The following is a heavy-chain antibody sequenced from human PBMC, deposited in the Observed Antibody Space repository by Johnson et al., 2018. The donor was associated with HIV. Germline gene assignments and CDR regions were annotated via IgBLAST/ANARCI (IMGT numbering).Heavy chain of an antibody. D-gene: IGHD7-27*01. CDR1: GFTFSNYA. V-gene: IGHV3-30*02. Sequence: QMLLVESGGGVVQPGGSLRLSCATSGFTFSNYAMHWVRQAPGKGLEWVAFIRYDGSNKYYADSVKGRFTISRDNSKNTLYLQMNSLRAEDTAVYYCAKGLKLGSGDDAFDIWSQGTIVTVSS. CDR2: IRYDGSNK. J-gene: IGHJ3*02. CDR3: AKGLKLGSGDDAFDI.